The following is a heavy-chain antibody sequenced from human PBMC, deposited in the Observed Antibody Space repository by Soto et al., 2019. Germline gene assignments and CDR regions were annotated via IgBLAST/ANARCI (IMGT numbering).Heavy chain of an antibody. CDR3: AKSRSGSRRGSITILGVVSVYHATDV. D-gene: IGHD3-3*01. CDR1: GFTLSSFG. V-gene: IGHV3-30*18. CDR2: MSDDGSKK. J-gene: IGHJ6*02. Sequence: QVQVVESGGGVVQPGRSLRLSCAASGFTLSSFGMHWVRQAPGKGLEWVAFMSDDGSKKYYADSVKGRLTISRDNSENTLYLQMNSLRAGDTAVYYCAKSRSGSRRGSITILGVVSVYHATDVWGQGTTVTVSS.